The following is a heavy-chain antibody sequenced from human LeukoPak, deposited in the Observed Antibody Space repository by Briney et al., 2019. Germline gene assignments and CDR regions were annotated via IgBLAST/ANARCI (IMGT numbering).Heavy chain of an antibody. V-gene: IGHV1-18*01. D-gene: IGHD2-21*02. CDR3: ARGPGSRMTY. Sequence: GASVEVSCKASGDTFSTYGITWVRQAPGQGPEWMGWISAHNNNPNYAQKFQGRVTMTSDTFTDTAYMELRGLRSDDTGVYYCARGPGSRMTYWGQGTLVTVSS. CDR2: ISAHNNNP. J-gene: IGHJ4*02. CDR1: GDTFSTYG.